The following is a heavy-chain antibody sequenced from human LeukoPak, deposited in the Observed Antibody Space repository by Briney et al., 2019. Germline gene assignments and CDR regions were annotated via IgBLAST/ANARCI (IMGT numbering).Heavy chain of an antibody. V-gene: IGHV4-39*07. Sequence: SETLSLTCTVSGGSISSSSYYWGWIRRPPGKGLEWIGSIYYSGSTYYNPSLKSRVTISVDTSKNQFSLKLSSVTAADTAVYYCVRLVRGVLRADYWGQGTLVTASS. CDR1: GGSISSSSYY. CDR3: VRLVRGVLRADY. D-gene: IGHD3-10*01. J-gene: IGHJ4*02. CDR2: IYYSGST.